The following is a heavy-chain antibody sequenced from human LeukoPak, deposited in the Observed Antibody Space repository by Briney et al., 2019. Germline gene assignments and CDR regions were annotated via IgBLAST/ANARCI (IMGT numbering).Heavy chain of an antibody. CDR1: GYSFSSGFY. V-gene: IGHV4-38-2*02. J-gene: IGHJ3*02. Sequence: SETLSLTCSVSGYSFSSGFYWGWIRQPPGKGLEWIGSIFYNPSLKSRVTMSVDTSKNQFSLKLNSVTAADTAVYYCARRQIFASVRDAFDIWGQGTMVTVSS. D-gene: IGHD2-15*01. CDR2: IF. CDR3: ARRQIFASVRDAFDI.